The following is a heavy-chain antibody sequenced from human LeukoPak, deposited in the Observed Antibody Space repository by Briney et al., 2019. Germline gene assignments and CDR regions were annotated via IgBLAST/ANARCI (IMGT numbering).Heavy chain of an antibody. D-gene: IGHD2-15*01. CDR2: INPNSGGT. CDR3: ASTFLYCSGGSCFDY. Sequence: ASVKVSCKASGYTFTSNYMHWVRQAPGQGLEWMGWINPNSGGTNYAQKFQGRVTMTRDTSISTAYMELSRLRSDDTAVYYCASTFLYCSGGSCFDYWGQGTLVTVSS. J-gene: IGHJ4*02. CDR1: GYTFTSNY. V-gene: IGHV1-2*02.